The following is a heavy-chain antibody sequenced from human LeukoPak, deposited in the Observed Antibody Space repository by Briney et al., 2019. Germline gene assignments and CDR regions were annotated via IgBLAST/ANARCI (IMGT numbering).Heavy chain of an antibody. CDR2: IYYSGST. V-gene: IGHV4-59*01. CDR3: AARTYYDFWSGYDNWFDP. CDR1: GGSISSYY. D-gene: IGHD3-3*01. Sequence: SETLSLTCTVSGGSISSYYWSWIRQPPGKGLEWIGYIYYSGSTNYNPSLKSRVTISVETSKNQFSLKLSSVTAADTAVYYCAARTYYDFWSGYDNWFDPWGQGTLVTVSS. J-gene: IGHJ5*02.